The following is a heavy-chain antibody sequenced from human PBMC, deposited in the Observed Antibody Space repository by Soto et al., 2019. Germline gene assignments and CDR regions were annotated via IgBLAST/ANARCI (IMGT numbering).Heavy chain of an antibody. CDR3: ARGGWVSPLGY. Sequence: SETLSLTCAVYGGSFSGYYWSWIRQPPGKGLEWIGEINHSGSTNYNPSLKSRVTISVDTSKNQFSLKLSSVTAADTAVYYCARGGWVSPLGYWGQGTLVTVSS. D-gene: IGHD6-13*01. J-gene: IGHJ4*02. CDR2: INHSGST. CDR1: GGSFSGYY. V-gene: IGHV4-34*01.